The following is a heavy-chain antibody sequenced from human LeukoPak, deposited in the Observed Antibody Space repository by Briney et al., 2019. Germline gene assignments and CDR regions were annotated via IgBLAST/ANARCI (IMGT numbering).Heavy chain of an antibody. CDR1: GFTFRSDG. V-gene: IGHV3-23*01. J-gene: IGHJ4*02. CDR3: AKPFRSTSLDY. CDR2: ISGSGDST. Sequence: GGSLRLSCAASGFTFRSDGMTWVRQAPGKVLERVSAISGSGDSTYYADSVKGRFPISRDNSRNTLYLQLNSLSAGDTAVYYCAKPFRSTSLDYWGQGTLVTVSS. D-gene: IGHD2-2*01.